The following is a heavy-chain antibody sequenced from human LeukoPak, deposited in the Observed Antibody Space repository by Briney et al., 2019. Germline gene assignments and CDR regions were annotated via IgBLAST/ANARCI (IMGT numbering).Heavy chain of an antibody. D-gene: IGHD3-16*01. V-gene: IGHV3-30*04. CDR3: ARDLLNYGTAYYDVGIFDS. J-gene: IGHJ4*02. CDR1: GFSFSTSG. CDR2: ISKDGRKD. Sequence: GGSRRLSCEASGFSFSTSGVHWVRQAPGKGLEWMAVISKDGRKDHYADSVKGRFTISRDNSKSTLFLQMNSLGPEDTAIYYCARDLLNYGTAYYDVGIFDSWGQGTRVTVSS.